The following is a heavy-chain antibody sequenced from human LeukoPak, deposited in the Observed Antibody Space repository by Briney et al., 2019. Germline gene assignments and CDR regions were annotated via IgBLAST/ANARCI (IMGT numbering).Heavy chain of an antibody. Sequence: GGSLRLSCEVSAFSFSTYWMSWVRQAPGKGLEWVANIKPDGSQKYYVDSVKGRFTISRDNAKNSLYLQMNSLRAEDTALYYCARVRLLWFGEPKYYFDYWGQGTLVTVSS. CDR1: AFSFSTYW. CDR3: ARVRLLWFGEPKYYFDY. V-gene: IGHV3-7*03. D-gene: IGHD3-10*01. CDR2: IKPDGSQK. J-gene: IGHJ4*02.